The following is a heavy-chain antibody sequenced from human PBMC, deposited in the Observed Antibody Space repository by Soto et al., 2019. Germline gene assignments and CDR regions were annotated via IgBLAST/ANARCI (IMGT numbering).Heavy chain of an antibody. D-gene: IGHD5-12*01. J-gene: IGHJ6*02. Sequence: GGSLRLSCAASGFTFSSYGMHWVRQAPGKGLEWVAVIWYDGSNKYYADSVKGRFTISRDNSKNTLYLQMNSLRAEDTAVYYCARELGVSIVAMLESQDYYYGMDVCGQRTTVTVSS. CDR1: GFTFSSYG. V-gene: IGHV3-33*01. CDR3: ARELGVSIVAMLESQDYYYGMDV. CDR2: IWYDGSNK.